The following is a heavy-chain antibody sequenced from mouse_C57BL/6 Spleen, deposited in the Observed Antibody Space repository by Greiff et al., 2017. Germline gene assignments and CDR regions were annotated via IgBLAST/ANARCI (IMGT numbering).Heavy chain of an antibody. J-gene: IGHJ2*01. CDR3: ARGDYYFDY. Sequence: VHVKQSGPELVKPGASVKISCKASGYSFTDYNLNWVKQSNGKSLEWIGVINPNYGITSYNQKFKGKATLTVDQSSSTAYMQLNSLTSEDSAVYYCARGDYYFDYWGQGTTLTVSS. CDR1: GYSFTDYN. D-gene: IGHD3-3*01. CDR2: INPNYGIT. V-gene: IGHV1-39*01.